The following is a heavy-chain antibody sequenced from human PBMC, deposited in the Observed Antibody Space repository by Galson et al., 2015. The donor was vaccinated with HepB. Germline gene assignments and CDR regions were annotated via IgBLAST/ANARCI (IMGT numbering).Heavy chain of an antibody. CDR2: MHLNSGTP. V-gene: IGHV1-8*01. D-gene: IGHD6-6*01. CDR3: ARTSSSSGVGFDY. J-gene: IGHJ4*02. Sequence: SVKVSCKASGYTFTSYDINWVRQATGQGLEWMGWMHLNSGTPGSAQKFQGRVPLPRHPSISTAYMALSSLRSEDPAVSYCARTSSSSGVGFDYWGQGTLVTVSS. CDR1: GYTFTSYD.